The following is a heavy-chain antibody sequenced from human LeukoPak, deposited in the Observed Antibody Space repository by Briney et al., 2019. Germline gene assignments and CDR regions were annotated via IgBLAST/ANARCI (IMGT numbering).Heavy chain of an antibody. Sequence: ASVKVSCKASGYTFTGYYMHWVRQAPGQGLEWMGRINPNSGGTNYAQKFQGRVTMTRDTSISTAYMELSRLRSDDTAVYYCARGIPFDYYDSSGYQVPFDYWGQGPLVTVSS. CDR2: INPNSGGT. CDR1: GYTFTGYY. V-gene: IGHV1-2*06. D-gene: IGHD3-22*01. CDR3: ARGIPFDYYDSSGYQVPFDY. J-gene: IGHJ4*02.